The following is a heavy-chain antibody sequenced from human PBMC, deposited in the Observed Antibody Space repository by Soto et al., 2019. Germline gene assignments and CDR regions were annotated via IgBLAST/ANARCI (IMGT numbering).Heavy chain of an antibody. D-gene: IGHD4-17*01. J-gene: IGHJ4*02. Sequence: VQLVESGGGVVQPGRSLRLSCATSGFTFSTYGMHWVRQAPGKGLEWVAVISYAGRTKFYADSVKGRFTISRDNSKNTLDLQMNSLRAADTAVYYCAKKYNTYSDYLHLLDYWGQGTLVTVSS. CDR1: GFTFSTYG. V-gene: IGHV3-30*18. CDR3: AKKYNTYSDYLHLLDY. CDR2: ISYAGRTK.